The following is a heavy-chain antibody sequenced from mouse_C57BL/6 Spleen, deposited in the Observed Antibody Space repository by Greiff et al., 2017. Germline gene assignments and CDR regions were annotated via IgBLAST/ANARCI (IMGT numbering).Heavy chain of an antibody. CDR3: TRGTGGWYFDV. CDR2: IRLKSDNYAT. D-gene: IGHD3-3*01. J-gene: IGHJ1*03. Sequence: EVKLMESGGGLVQPGGSMKLSCVASGFTFSNYWMNWVRQSPEKGLEWVAQIRLKSDNYATHYAESVKGRFTISRDDSKSSVYLQMNNLRAEDTGIYYCTRGTGGWYFDVWGTGTTVTVSS. CDR1: GFTFSNYW. V-gene: IGHV6-3*01.